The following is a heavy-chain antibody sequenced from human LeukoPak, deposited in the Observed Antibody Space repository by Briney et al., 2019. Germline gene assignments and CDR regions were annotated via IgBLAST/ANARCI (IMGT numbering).Heavy chain of an antibody. Sequence: GGSLRLSCAASGFTFNNAWMNWVRQAPGKGLEWVGRIKSKNVGGTTDYAAPVKGRSTISRDDSKNTVYLQMNSLKIEDTAVYYCTSHAAFDPWGQGTLVTVSS. CDR2: IKSKNVGGTT. J-gene: IGHJ5*02. V-gene: IGHV3-15*01. CDR1: GFTFNNAW. CDR3: TSHAAFDP.